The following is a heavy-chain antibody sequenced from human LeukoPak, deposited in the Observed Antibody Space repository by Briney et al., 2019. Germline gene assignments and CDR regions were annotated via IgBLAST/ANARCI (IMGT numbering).Heavy chain of an antibody. J-gene: IGHJ4*02. D-gene: IGHD1-7*01. CDR1: GFTFNNYA. CDR2: IGHDGSDP. Sequence: GGSLRLSCAASGFTFNNYAMSWVRQAPGKGLEWVSAIGHDGSDPKYAGSVKGRFTISRDKSRNTLNLQMNSLRADDTALYYCARGRGTTAQATIFDFWGQGTLVTVSS. V-gene: IGHV3-23*01. CDR3: ARGRGTTAQATIFDF.